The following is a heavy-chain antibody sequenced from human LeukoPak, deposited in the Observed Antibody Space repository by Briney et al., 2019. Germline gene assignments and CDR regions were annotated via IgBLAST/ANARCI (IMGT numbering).Heavy chain of an antibody. CDR2: ISSSSSYI. CDR1: GFTFSSYS. J-gene: IGHJ6*02. Sequence: GGSLRLSCAASGFTFSSYSMNWVRQAPGKGLEWVSSISSSSSYIYYADSVKGRFTISRDNAKNSLYLQMNSLRAEDTAVYYCARDVVALIASLRHGMDVWGQGTTVTVSS. D-gene: IGHD2-15*01. CDR3: ARDVVALIASLRHGMDV. V-gene: IGHV3-21*01.